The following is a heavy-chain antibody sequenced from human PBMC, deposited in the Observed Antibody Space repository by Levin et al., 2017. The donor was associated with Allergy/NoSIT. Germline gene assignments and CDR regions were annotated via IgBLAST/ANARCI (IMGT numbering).Heavy chain of an antibody. J-gene: IGHJ4*02. CDR3: TRDLGEDTTMIFFDF. V-gene: IGHV1-18*01. Sequence: ASVKVSCKASGYTFTSFGISRVRQAPGQGLEWMGWSSAFNGKTNYGQKLQGRVTMTTDTSTSTAYMELRSLRSDDTAVYFCTRDLGEDTTMIFFDFWGQGTLVTVSS. CDR1: GYTFTSFG. D-gene: IGHD5-18*01. CDR2: SSAFNGKT.